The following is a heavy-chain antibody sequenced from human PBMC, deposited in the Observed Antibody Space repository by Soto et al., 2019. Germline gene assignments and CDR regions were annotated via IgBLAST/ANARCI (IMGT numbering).Heavy chain of an antibody. CDR1: GHTIPSSG. J-gene: IGHJ5*02. Sequence: PAKPSRKASGHTIPSSGLAWLRQAPRQGLEWTGWINFYHRKAISPQKFHDRFTMTRDTSTSTVYMELRGLSADDTAVYSCARLYYYGSNQKYFVPWGQGTLVTVS. D-gene: IGHD3-10*01. CDR2: INFYHRKA. CDR3: ARLYYYGSNQKYFVP. V-gene: IGHV1-18*01.